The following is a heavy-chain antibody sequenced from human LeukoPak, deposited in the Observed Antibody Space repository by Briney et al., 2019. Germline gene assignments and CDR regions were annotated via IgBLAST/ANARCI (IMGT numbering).Heavy chain of an antibody. Sequence: ASVKVSCKASGYTFTSYGISWVRQAPGQGLEWMGWINPNSGGTNYAQKFQGRVTMTRDTSISTAYMELSRLRSDDTAVYYCARASLGYGDYSRYRLVFYYYYYMDVWGKGTTVTISS. CDR2: INPNSGGT. V-gene: IGHV1-2*02. D-gene: IGHD4-17*01. CDR3: ARASLGYGDYSRYRLVFYYYYYMDV. J-gene: IGHJ6*03. CDR1: GYTFTSYG.